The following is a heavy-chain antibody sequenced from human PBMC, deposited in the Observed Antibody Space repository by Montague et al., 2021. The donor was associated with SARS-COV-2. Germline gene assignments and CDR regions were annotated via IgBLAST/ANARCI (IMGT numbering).Heavy chain of an antibody. J-gene: IGHJ5*02. V-gene: IGHV2-5*02. D-gene: IGHD3-16*02. CDR1: GFSLTSSGEG. CDR2: IYWXXXK. Sequence: PALVKPTQTLTLTCTVSGFSLTSSGEGVGWIRQPPGKALEWLALIYWXXXKRYSPSLKNRLVVTNDSAKNQVVLTVINMDPADTGTYYCAHISKLARVRWFDPWGQGTLVTVSS. CDR3: AHISKLARVRWFDP.